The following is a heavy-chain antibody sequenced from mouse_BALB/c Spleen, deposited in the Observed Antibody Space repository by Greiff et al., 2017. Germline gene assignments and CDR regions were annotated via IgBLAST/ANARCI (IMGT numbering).Heavy chain of an antibody. Sequence: EVKLVESGGGLVQPGGSRKLSCAASGFTFSSFGMHWVRQAPEKGLEWVAYISSGSSTIYYADTVKGRFTISRDNPKNTLFLQMTSLRSEDTAMYYCASGDYGNYLAWFAYWGQGTLVTVSA. D-gene: IGHD2-1*01. J-gene: IGHJ3*01. CDR3: ASGDYGNYLAWFAY. V-gene: IGHV5-17*02. CDR2: ISSGSSTI. CDR1: GFTFSSFG.